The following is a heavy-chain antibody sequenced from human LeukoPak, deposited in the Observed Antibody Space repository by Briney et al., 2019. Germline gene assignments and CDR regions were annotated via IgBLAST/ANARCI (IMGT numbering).Heavy chain of an antibody. D-gene: IGHD3-10*01. CDR3: ARVRNRYYGSRKAEGMDV. CDR2: IYYSGST. Sequence: SQTLSLTCTVSGGSISSGDYYWSWIRQPPGKGLEWIGYIYYSGSTYYNPSHKSRVTISVDTSKNQFSLKLSSVTAADTAVYYCARVRNRYYGSRKAEGMDVWGQGTTVTVSS. J-gene: IGHJ6*02. V-gene: IGHV4-30-4*01. CDR1: GGSISSGDYY.